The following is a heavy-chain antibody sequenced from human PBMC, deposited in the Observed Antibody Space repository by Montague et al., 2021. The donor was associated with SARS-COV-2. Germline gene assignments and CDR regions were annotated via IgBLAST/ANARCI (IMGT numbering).Heavy chain of an antibody. CDR2: IHYSGYN. J-gene: IGHJ6*02. CDR1: GGALNTGNYY. V-gene: IGHV4-39*01. CDR3: ARENFSFYGLDV. D-gene: IGHD1-7*01. Sequence: SETLSLTCAVSGGALNTGNYYSCLILQPPGEVLECLASIHYSGYNYNHPSLRSRVTISVDLSKNQFSLKMSSVTAADTAVYYCARENFSFYGLDVWGQGTMVTVSS.